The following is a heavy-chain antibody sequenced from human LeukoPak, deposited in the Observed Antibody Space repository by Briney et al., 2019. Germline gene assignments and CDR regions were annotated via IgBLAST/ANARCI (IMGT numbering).Heavy chain of an antibody. J-gene: IGHJ5*02. CDR1: GGSISSSSYY. D-gene: IGHD3-10*01. V-gene: IGHV4-39*07. Sequence: SETLSLTCTVSGGSISSSSYYWGWIRQPPGKGLEWIGSIYYSDGSTYYNPSLKSRVTVSVDTSKNQFSLKLSSVTAADTAVHYCARDRSYYGSGYHWFDPWGQGTLVTVSS. CDR3: ARDRSYYGSGYHWFDP. CDR2: IYYSDGST.